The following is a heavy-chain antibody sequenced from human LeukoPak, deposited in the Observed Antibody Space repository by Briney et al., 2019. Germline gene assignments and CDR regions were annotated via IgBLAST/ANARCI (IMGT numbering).Heavy chain of an antibody. Sequence: PAGGSLRLSCAASGFTFSSYAMTWVRQAPGKGLEYVSGSSANGGSTYYADSVKGRFIISRDNSKNTVYLQMSSLRPEDTAVYYCVNQISGWVYWGQGTLVTVSS. CDR1: GFTFSSYA. J-gene: IGHJ4*02. V-gene: IGHV3-64D*06. D-gene: IGHD6-19*01. CDR2: SSANGGST. CDR3: VNQISGWVY.